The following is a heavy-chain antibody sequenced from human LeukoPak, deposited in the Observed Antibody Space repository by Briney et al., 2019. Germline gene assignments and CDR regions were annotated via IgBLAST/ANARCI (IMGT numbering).Heavy chain of an antibody. CDR1: GFTFSSYG. V-gene: IGHV3-23*01. CDR3: AKAVSCSSTSCYRSYGMDV. D-gene: IGHD2-2*02. Sequence: SGGSLRLSCAASGFTFSSYGMSWVRQAPGKGLEWVSGISGSGGSTYYADSVKGRFTISRDNSKKTLYLQMNSLRAEDTAVYYCAKAVSCSSTSCYRSYGMDVWGQGTTVTVSS. J-gene: IGHJ6*02. CDR2: ISGSGGST.